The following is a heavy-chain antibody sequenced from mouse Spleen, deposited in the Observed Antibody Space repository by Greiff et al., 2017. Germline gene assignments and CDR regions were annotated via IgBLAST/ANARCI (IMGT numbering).Heavy chain of an antibody. CDR2: IRNKANNHAT. CDR1: GFTFSDAW. Sequence: EVKVEESGGGLVQPGGSMKLSCAASGFTFSDAWMDWVRQSPEKGLEWVAEIRNKANNHATYYAESVKGRFTISRDDSKSSVYLQMNSLRAEDTGIYYCTRVLFYGYSYWYFDVWGAGTTVTVSS. D-gene: IGHD1-2*01. J-gene: IGHJ1*01. CDR3: TRVLFYGYSYWYFDV. V-gene: IGHV6-6*01.